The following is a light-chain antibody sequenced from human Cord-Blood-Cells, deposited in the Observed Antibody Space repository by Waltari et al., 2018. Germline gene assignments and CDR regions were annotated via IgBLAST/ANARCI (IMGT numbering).Light chain of an antibody. V-gene: IGKV3-11*01. CDR3: QQRSNWPLT. J-gene: IGKJ4*01. Sequence: EIVLTQSPATLSLSPGERATLSCSDSQIVNSYIAWYQPKPGQAPRLLSYDASKKSTGIPARFSGSWSGTDFTLTISSLEPEDFAVYYCQQRSNWPLTFGGGTKVEIK. CDR1: QIVNSY. CDR2: DAS.